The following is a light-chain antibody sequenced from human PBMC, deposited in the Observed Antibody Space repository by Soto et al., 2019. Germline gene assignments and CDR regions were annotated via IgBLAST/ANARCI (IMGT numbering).Light chain of an antibody. CDR2: DVS. Sequence: QSVLTQPASVSGSPGQSITISCTGTSSDVGGYNYVSWYHQHPGKAPKLMIYDVSNRPSGVSNRFSGSKSGNTASLTISGLQAEDEADYYCSSYTSSSTVFGTGTKLTVL. CDR3: SSYTSSSTV. J-gene: IGLJ1*01. V-gene: IGLV2-14*01. CDR1: SSDVGGYNY.